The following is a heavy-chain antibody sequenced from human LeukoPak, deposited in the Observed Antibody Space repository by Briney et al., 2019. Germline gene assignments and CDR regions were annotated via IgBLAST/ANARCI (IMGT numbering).Heavy chain of an antibody. CDR1: GCTFSSYG. CDR3: AQDYYDSSGSGGDYYYYYLDV. Sequence: SVKVSCKASGCTFSSYGISWVRQAPGQGLEWMGGIITIFGKANYAQKFQGRVTITADKSTSTAYMELSSLRSDDTAVYYCAQDYYDSSGSGGDYYYYYLDVWGKGTTVTVSS. D-gene: IGHD3-22*01. J-gene: IGHJ6*03. CDR2: IITIFGKA. V-gene: IGHV1-69*06.